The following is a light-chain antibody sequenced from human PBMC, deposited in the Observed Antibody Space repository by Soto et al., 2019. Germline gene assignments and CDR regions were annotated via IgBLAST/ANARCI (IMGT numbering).Light chain of an antibody. J-gene: IGKJ1*01. Sequence: DIVVTQTPLSSPVTRGQPASISCRSSQSLVHSNGRTYLSWFKQRPGQPPRLLLHEVSNRLAGVPGRISGSVAGTDFTLRISRVEAEDVVVYYCMQATDFPWTFGQGTKLEI. V-gene: IGKV2-24*01. CDR1: QSLVHSNGRTY. CDR2: EVS. CDR3: MQATDFPWT.